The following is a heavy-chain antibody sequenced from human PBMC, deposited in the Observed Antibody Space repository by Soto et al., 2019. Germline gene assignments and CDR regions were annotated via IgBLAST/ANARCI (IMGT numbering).Heavy chain of an antibody. V-gene: IGHV4-39*01. CDR1: GGSISSSSYY. J-gene: IGHJ5*02. CDR2: IYYSGST. Sequence: SETLSLTCTVSGGSISSSSYYWGWIRQPPGKGLEWIGSIYYSGSTYYNPSLKSRVTISVDTSKNQFSLKLSSVTAADTAVYYCAGGSAVAYPWGQGTLVTVSS. D-gene: IGHD6-19*01. CDR3: AGGSAVAYP.